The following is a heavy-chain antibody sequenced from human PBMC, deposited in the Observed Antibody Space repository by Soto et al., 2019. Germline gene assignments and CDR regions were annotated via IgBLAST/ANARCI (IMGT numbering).Heavy chain of an antibody. Sequence: GGSLRLSCAASGFTYESYAMSWVRQAPGKGLEWVSGINSGGTVAHYADSVKGRFAISRDNSKNTLSLEMNSLRADDTGLYYCAISAGGFGGLFVVPSDYWGQGTLVTVSS. CDR3: AISAGGFGGLFVVPSDY. D-gene: IGHD3-16*02. J-gene: IGHJ4*02. CDR1: GFTYESYA. V-gene: IGHV3-23*01. CDR2: INSGGTVA.